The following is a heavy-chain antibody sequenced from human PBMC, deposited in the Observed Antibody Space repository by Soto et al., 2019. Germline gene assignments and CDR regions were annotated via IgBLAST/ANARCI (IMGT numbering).Heavy chain of an antibody. D-gene: IGHD3-3*01. Sequence: QVLLVQSGADVKKPGASVKVSCKTSGYTFTEFDINWVRQAPGQGLEWRGWMNTNTGNTGYAQKLQGRVTMTRDTSISTAYMELRRLRSEDTAIYYCARVVRFFGGHAGYWGQGTLVTVSS. CDR1: GYTFTEFD. J-gene: IGHJ4*02. V-gene: IGHV1-8*01. CDR2: MNTNTGNT. CDR3: ARVVRFFGGHAGY.